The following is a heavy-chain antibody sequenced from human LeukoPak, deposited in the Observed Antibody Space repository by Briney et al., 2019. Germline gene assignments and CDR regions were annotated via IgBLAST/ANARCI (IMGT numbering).Heavy chain of an antibody. J-gene: IGHJ4*02. CDR2: ISYDGSKK. CDR3: VREGYYDSSGDVY. Sequence: GGSLRLSCAASGFTLSSYVMHWVRQAPGKGLEWVAVISYDGSKKYYADSVRGRFTISRDKSKNTPYLQMNSLRAEDTAVYYCVREGYYDSSGDVYWGQGTLVTVSS. D-gene: IGHD3-22*01. V-gene: IGHV3-30*04. CDR1: GFTLSSYV.